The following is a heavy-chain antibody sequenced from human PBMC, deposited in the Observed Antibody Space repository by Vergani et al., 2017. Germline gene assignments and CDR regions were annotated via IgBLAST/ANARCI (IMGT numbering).Heavy chain of an antibody. J-gene: IGHJ5*02. V-gene: IGHV3-23*01. CDR3: AKKWLTNEEVDP. Sequence: EVQLLESGGGLVQPGRSLRLSCAGSGFIFSDYGMTWVRQAPGRGLEWVSAISAGGESTFYADSVKGRFIISRDNSKNTVYLQMKSLRAEDTAVYYCAKKWLTNEEVDPWGQGTLVTVSS. CDR1: GFIFSDYG. D-gene: IGHD5-12*01. CDR2: ISAGGEST.